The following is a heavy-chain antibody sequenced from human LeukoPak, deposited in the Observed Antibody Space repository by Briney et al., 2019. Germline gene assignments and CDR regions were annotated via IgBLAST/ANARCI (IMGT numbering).Heavy chain of an antibody. CDR3: ARETRNQRYYYDSSALDV. CDR1: GGSISSYY. D-gene: IGHD3-22*01. V-gene: IGHV4-4*07. CDR2: IYTSGGT. Sequence: SETLSLTCTVSGGSISSYYWSWIRQPAGKGLEWIGRIYTSGGTNYNPSLKSRVTMSVDTSKNQFSLKLSSVTAADTAVYYCARETRNQRYYYDSSALDVWGQGTTVTVSS. J-gene: IGHJ6*02.